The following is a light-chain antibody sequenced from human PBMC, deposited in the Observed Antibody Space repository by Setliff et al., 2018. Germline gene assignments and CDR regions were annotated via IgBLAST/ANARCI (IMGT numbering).Light chain of an antibody. V-gene: IGLV1-40*01. CDR3: QSFDSGLSAYV. CDR2: GNN. Sequence: QSVLTQPPSVSGAPGQRVTISCAGRSSNIGKGYDVHWYQQLPGTAPKLLMYGNNIRPSGVPDRFSGSQSGTSASLPITGLLSEDEADYYCQSFDSGLSAYVFGTGTKVTVL. CDR1: SSNIGKGYD. J-gene: IGLJ1*01.